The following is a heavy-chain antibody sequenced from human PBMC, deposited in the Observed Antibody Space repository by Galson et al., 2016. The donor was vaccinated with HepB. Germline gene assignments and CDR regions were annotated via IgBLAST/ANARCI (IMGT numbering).Heavy chain of an antibody. Sequence: SLRLSCAASGFTFSRYDMHWVRQATGKGLEWVSAIGQIDDTYYSDSVKGRFTISREDAKNSLYLQMSSLTAGDTAVYYGAREVPDTVTKSWSFDRWGRGTPVTVSS. CDR3: AREVPDTVTKSWSFDR. V-gene: IGHV3-13*01. J-gene: IGHJ2*01. CDR1: GFTFSRYD. D-gene: IGHD4-17*01. CDR2: IGQIDDT.